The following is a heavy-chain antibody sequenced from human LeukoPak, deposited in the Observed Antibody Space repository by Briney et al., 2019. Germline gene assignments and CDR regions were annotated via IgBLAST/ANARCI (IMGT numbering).Heavy chain of an antibody. D-gene: IGHD2-15*01. Sequence: GGSLRLSCAASGFTFSSYGMHWVRQAPGKGLEWVAVISYDGSNKYYADSVKGRFTISRDNSKNTLYLQMNSLRVEDTAVYYCASDGSHWGQGTLVTVSS. CDR3: ASDGSH. CDR1: GFTFSSYG. CDR2: ISYDGSNK. J-gene: IGHJ4*02. V-gene: IGHV3-30*03.